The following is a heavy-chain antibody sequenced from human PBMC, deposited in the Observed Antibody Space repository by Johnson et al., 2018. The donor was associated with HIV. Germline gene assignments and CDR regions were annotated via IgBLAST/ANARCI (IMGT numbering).Heavy chain of an antibody. Sequence: QVQLVESGGGVVQPGRSLRLSCAASGFTFSNYGMHWVRQAPGKGLEWVAIIWYDGSNKYYADSVKGRLTISRDNSKNTLFLQMNSLRAEDTAVYYCAKGSGWYSAFDIWGQGTMVTVSS. CDR1: GFTFSNYG. CDR3: AKGSGWYSAFDI. V-gene: IGHV3-33*06. CDR2: IWYDGSNK. J-gene: IGHJ3*02. D-gene: IGHD6-19*01.